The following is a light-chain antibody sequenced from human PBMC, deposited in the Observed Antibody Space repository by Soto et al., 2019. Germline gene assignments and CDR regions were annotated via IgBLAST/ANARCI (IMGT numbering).Light chain of an antibody. CDR3: QQYNSYWT. CDR2: AAS. Sequence: IQLTPSPSSLSASVGDRVTITCRASQGISGWLAWYQQKPGKAPKLLIYAASSLESGVPSRFSRSGSGTELTLTISSLRPDDFATYYCQQYNSYWTFGQGTKVDIK. J-gene: IGKJ1*01. CDR1: QGISGW. V-gene: IGKV1-5*01.